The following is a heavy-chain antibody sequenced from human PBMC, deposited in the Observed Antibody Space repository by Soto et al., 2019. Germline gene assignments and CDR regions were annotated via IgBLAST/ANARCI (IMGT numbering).Heavy chain of an antibody. CDR2: ISSSSSYI. CDR1: GFTFSSYS. CDR3: AKDYEDIVVVPAVSSSNYYYYYMDV. J-gene: IGHJ6*03. D-gene: IGHD2-2*01. Sequence: GGSLRLSCAASGFTFSSYSMNWVRQAPGKGLEWVSSISSSSSYIYYADSVKGRFTISRDNAKNSLYLQMNSLRAEDTAVYYCAKDYEDIVVVPAVSSSNYYYYYMDVWGKGTTVTVSS. V-gene: IGHV3-21*01.